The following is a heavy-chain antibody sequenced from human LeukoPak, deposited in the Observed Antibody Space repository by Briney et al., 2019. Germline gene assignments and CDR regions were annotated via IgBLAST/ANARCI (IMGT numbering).Heavy chain of an antibody. V-gene: IGHV1-69*06. CDR3: ATAVLLAAAFDY. Sequence: SVKVSCKASGGTFSSYAISWVRQAPGQGLEWMGGIIPIFGKANYAQKFQGRVTMTEDTSTDTAYMELSSLRSEDTAVYYCATAVLLAAAFDYWGQGTLVTVSS. CDR1: GGTFSSYA. CDR2: IIPIFGKA. D-gene: IGHD6-13*01. J-gene: IGHJ4*02.